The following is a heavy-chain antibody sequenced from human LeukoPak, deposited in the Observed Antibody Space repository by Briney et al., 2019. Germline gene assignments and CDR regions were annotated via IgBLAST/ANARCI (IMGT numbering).Heavy chain of an antibody. CDR3: ARVKFVGNSQGWFDP. D-gene: IGHD4-23*01. J-gene: IGHJ5*02. CDR2: ISSSSSYI. Sequence: GGSLRLSCAASRFTFSSYSMNWVRQAPGKGLEWVSSISSSSSYIYYADSVKGRFTISRDNAKNSLYLQMNSLRAEDTAVYYCARVKFVGNSQGWFDPWGQGTLVTVSS. CDR1: RFTFSSYS. V-gene: IGHV3-21*01.